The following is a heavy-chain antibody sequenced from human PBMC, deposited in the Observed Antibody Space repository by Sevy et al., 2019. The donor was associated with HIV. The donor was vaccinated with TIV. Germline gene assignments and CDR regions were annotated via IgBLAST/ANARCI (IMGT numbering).Heavy chain of an antibody. Sequence: GGSLRLSCAASGFTFSSYAMHWVRQAPGKGLERVAVISYDGSNKYYADSVKGRFTISRDNSKNTLYLQMNSLRAEDTAVYYCARDTMTTVTTTVGYWGQGTLVTVSS. CDR2: ISYDGSNK. CDR1: GFTFSSYA. V-gene: IGHV3-30-3*01. J-gene: IGHJ4*02. CDR3: ARDTMTTVTTTVGY. D-gene: IGHD4-17*01.